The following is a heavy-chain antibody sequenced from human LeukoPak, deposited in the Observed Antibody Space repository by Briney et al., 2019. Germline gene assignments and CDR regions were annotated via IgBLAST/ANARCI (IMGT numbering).Heavy chain of an antibody. CDR2: IKEDGSEK. CDR3: ARKGYGDY. J-gene: IGHJ4*02. CDR1: GFTYSSYW. D-gene: IGHD5-12*01. V-gene: IGHV3-7*03. Sequence: GGSLRLSCAASGFTYSSYWMSWVRQASGKGLEWVANIKEDGSEKYYVHSVKGRFTISRDNAKNALYLQMNSLRAEDTAVYYCARKGYGDYWGQGTLVTVSS.